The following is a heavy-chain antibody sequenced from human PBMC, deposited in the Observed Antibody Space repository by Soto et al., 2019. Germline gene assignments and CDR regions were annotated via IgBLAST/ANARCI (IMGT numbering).Heavy chain of an antibody. J-gene: IGHJ4*02. D-gene: IGHD6-19*01. CDR1: GYSFTSYW. CDR2: IYPGDSDT. CDR3: ATTSVYSSGSYYFDY. Sequence: GESLKISCKGSGYSFTSYWIGWVRQMPGKGLEWMGIIYPGDSDTRYSPSFQGQVTISADKSISTAYLQWSSLKASDTAMYYCATTSVYSSGSYYFDYWGQGTLVTVSS. V-gene: IGHV5-51*01.